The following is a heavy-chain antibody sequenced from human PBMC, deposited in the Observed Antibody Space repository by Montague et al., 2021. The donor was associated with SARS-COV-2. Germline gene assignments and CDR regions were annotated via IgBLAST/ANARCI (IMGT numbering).Heavy chain of an antibody. D-gene: IGHD6-13*01. V-gene: IGHV4-39*01. CDR2: ISYTGST. CDR1: GGSISRSTSS. CDR3: ARLPLVSSWSRAAGYYYYGMDV. J-gene: IGHJ6*02. Sequence: SETLSLTCTVSGGSISRSTSSWAWIRQPPGKGLEWIGSISYTGSTYYNPSLKSRVTISVDTSRNQFSLRLSSVTAADMSAYYCARLPLVSSWSRAAGYYYYGMDVWGQGTTVTVSS.